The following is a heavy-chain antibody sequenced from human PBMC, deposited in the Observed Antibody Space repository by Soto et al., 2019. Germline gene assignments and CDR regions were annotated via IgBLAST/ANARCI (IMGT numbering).Heavy chain of an antibody. J-gene: IGHJ4*02. CDR1: GFTFSSYA. D-gene: IGHD3-10*01. Sequence: QVQLVESGGGVVQPGRSLRLSCAASGFTFSSYAMHWVRQAPGKGLEWVAVISYDGSNKYYADSVKGRFTISRDNSKNPLYLQMNSLRAEDTAVYYCARGITMVRGVIKPVDYWGQGTLVTVSS. V-gene: IGHV3-30-3*01. CDR3: ARGITMVRGVIKPVDY. CDR2: ISYDGSNK.